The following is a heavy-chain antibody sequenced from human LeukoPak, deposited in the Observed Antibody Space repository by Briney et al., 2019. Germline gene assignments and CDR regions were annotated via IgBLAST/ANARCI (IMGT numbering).Heavy chain of an antibody. CDR1: GYTFTDYY. CDR2: INPNSGGT. CDR3: ARAYDYDSSGYYLDGY. Sequence: ASVKVSCKASGYTFTDYYMHWVRQAPGQGLEWMGWINPNSGGTNYAQKFQGRVTMTRDTSISTAYMELSRLRSGDTAVYYCARAYDYDSSGYYLDGYWGQGTLVTVSS. V-gene: IGHV1-2*02. D-gene: IGHD3-22*01. J-gene: IGHJ4*02.